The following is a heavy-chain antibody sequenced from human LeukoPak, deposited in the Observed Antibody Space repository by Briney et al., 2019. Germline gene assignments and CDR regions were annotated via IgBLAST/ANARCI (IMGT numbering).Heavy chain of an antibody. CDR2: IKQDGSEK. Sequence: PGGSLRLSCAASGITLSVYWMSWVRQAPGKGLEWVANIKQDGSEKYYRDSVQGRFTISRDNAKNSLYLQMNSLRAEDTAVYYCARSGSVYFDYWGQGSLVTVSS. V-gene: IGHV3-7*01. CDR3: ARSGSVYFDY. J-gene: IGHJ4*02. CDR1: GITLSVYW.